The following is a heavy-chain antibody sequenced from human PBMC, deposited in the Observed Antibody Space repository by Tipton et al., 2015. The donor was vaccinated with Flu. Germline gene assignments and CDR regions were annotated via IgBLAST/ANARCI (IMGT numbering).Heavy chain of an antibody. Sequence: TLSLTCTVSGGSISSSSYYWGWIRQPPGKGLEWIGSIYYSGSTYYNLSLKSRVTISVDTSRNQFSLRLSSVTAADTAVYYCARRDYSNYVSEPKNWFDPWGQGTLVTVSP. V-gene: IGHV4-39*07. CDR1: GGSISSSSYY. CDR3: ARRDYSNYVSEPKNWFDP. J-gene: IGHJ5*02. D-gene: IGHD4-11*01. CDR2: IYYSGST.